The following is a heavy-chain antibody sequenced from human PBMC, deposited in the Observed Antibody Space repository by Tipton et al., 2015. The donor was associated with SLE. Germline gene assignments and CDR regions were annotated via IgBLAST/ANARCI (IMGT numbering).Heavy chain of an antibody. J-gene: IGHJ4*02. CDR3: AREHDYGGNFDY. CDR2: IYSGGST. V-gene: IGHV3-23*03. CDR1: GFTFSSYA. Sequence: SLRLSCAASGFTFSSYAMSWVRQAPGKGLEWVSVIYSGGSTYYADSVKGRFTISRDNSKNTLYLQMNSLRAEDTAVYYCAREHDYGGNFDYWGQGTLVTVSS. D-gene: IGHD4-23*01.